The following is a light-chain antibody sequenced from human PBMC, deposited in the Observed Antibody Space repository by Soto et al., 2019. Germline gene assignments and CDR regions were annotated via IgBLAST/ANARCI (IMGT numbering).Light chain of an antibody. CDR1: QTISSW. CDR2: KAS. Sequence: DIQMTQSPSTLSGSVGDRVTITCRASQTISSWLAWYQQKPGKAPKLLIYKASTLKSGVPSRFRGSGSGTEFTLTISSLQPDDFATYYCQHYNSYSEAFGQGNKVDIK. CDR3: QHYNSYSEA. J-gene: IGKJ1*01. V-gene: IGKV1-5*03.